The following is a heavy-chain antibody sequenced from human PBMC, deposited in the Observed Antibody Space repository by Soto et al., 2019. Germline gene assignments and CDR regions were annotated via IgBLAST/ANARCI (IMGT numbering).Heavy chain of an antibody. CDR1: GGSISSSSYY. J-gene: IGHJ5*01. Sequence: SETLSLTCTVSGGSISSSSYYWGWIRQPPGKGLEWIGSIYYSGSTYYSPSLKSRVTISVDTSKNQFSLKLTSVTAADTAVYYRARQIIGYDLPHNWFDPLGLGTLVTVSA. CDR2: IYYSGST. V-gene: IGHV4-39*01. D-gene: IGHD5-12*01. CDR3: ARQIIGYDLPHNWFDP.